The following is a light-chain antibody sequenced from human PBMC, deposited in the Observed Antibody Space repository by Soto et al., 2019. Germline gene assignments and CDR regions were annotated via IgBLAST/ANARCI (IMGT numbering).Light chain of an antibody. J-gene: IGKJ2*01. CDR3: QQYNSDSPEYP. Sequence: DIQMTQSPSTLSASVGDRVTITCRASQSISSWLAWYQQKPGKAPKLLIYKASSLESGVPSRFSGSGSGTESTLTISSLQPDDFATYYCQQYNSDSPEYPFCQGTKLEIK. CDR2: KAS. V-gene: IGKV1-5*03. CDR1: QSISSW.